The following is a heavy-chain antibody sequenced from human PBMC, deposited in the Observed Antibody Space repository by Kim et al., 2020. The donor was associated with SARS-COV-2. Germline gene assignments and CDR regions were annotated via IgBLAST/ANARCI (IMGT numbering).Heavy chain of an antibody. CDR2: IWYDGSNK. Sequence: GGSLRLSCAASGFTFSSYAMHWVRQAPGKGLEWVAVIWYDGSNKYYADSVKGRFTISRDNSKNTLYLQMNSLRAEDTAVYYCAKVPDVSSAFDIWGQGTMVTVSS. CDR1: GFTFSSYA. V-gene: IGHV3-33*06. CDR3: AKVPDVSSAFDI. D-gene: IGHD2-8*01. J-gene: IGHJ3*02.